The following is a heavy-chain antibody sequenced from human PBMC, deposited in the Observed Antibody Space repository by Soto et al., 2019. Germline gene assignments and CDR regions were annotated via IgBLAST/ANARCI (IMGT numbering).Heavy chain of an antibody. CDR2: IIPIFGTA. CDR1: GGTFSSYA. CDR3: ARESSPWSGYYYYGMDV. V-gene: IGHV1-69*13. Sequence: SVKVSCKASGGTFSSYAISWVRQAPGQGLEWMGGIIPIFGTANYAQKFQGRVTITADESTSTAYMELSSLRSEDTAVYYCARESSPWSGYYYYGMDVWGQGTTVTVSS. J-gene: IGHJ6*02. D-gene: IGHD3-3*01.